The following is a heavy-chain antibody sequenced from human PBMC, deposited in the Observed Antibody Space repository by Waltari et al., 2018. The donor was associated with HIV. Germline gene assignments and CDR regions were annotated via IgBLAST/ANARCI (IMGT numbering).Heavy chain of an antibody. CDR3: AKDFDTSGLPYVVIDS. J-gene: IGHJ4*02. CDR2: ISGSGSHT. V-gene: IGHV3-23*04. CDR1: GVTFRGHA. Sequence: EVKLVQSGGGLVQPGGSLRLSCTASGVTFRGHAMSWVRQTPGKGLQWVSTISGSGSHTYYADSAKGRFTISRDNSENTLFLQMTRLRVEDTARYFCAKDFDTSGLPYVVIDSWGQGTLVTVSS. D-gene: IGHD3-22*01.